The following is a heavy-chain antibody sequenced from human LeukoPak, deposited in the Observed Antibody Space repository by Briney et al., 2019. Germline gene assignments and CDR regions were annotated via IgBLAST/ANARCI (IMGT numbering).Heavy chain of an antibody. CDR3: VSFYETY. CDR1: GNYW. D-gene: IGHD2-2*01. Sequence: GGSLRLSCAASGNYWMHWVRQAPGKGLVWVSHINGDGSWTTYADSVKGRFTISKDNAKNTVYLQMNNLRTEDTAVYYCVSFYETYWGRGTLVTVSS. V-gene: IGHV3-74*01. J-gene: IGHJ4*02. CDR2: INGDGSWT.